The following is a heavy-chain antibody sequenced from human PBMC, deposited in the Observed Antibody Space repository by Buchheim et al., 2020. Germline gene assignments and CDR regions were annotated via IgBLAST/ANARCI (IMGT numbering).Heavy chain of an antibody. J-gene: IGHJ6*02. Sequence: QVQLVQSGAEVKKPGASLKVSCKASGYTFTSYYMHWVRQAPGQGLEWMGIINPSGGSTSYAQKFQGRVTMTRDTSTSTVYMELSSLRSEDTAVYYCARGGGRPAAMSYYYYYGMDVWGQGTT. CDR1: GYTFTSYY. CDR3: ARGGGRPAAMSYYYYYGMDV. V-gene: IGHV1-46*01. D-gene: IGHD2-2*01. CDR2: INPSGGST.